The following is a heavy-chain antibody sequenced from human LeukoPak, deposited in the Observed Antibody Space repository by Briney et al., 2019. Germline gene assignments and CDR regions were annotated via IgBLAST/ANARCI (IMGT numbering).Heavy chain of an antibody. CDR1: GGSFSGYY. Sequence: SETLSLTCAVYGGSFSGYYWSWIRQPPGKGLEWIGEINHSGSTKYSPSLKSRVTISVDTSKNQFSLKLSSVTAADTAVYYCANLGGSFPESRPWGQGTLVTVSS. CDR3: ANLGGSFPESRP. D-gene: IGHD3-3*02. CDR2: INHSGST. V-gene: IGHV4-34*01. J-gene: IGHJ5*02.